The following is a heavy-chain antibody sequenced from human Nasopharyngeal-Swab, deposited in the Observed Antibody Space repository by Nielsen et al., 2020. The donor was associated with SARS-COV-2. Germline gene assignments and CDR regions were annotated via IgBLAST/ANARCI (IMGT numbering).Heavy chain of an antibody. D-gene: IGHD6-13*01. J-gene: IGHJ4*02. V-gene: IGHV1-18*01. Sequence: ASVKVSCKASGYTFTSYGISWVRQAPGQGLEWMGWISAYNGNTNYAQKFQGRVTMTRDTSISTAYMELSRLRSDDTAVYYCASTPSGYSSSWPFDYWGQGTLVTVSS. CDR3: ASTPSGYSSSWPFDY. CDR2: ISAYNGNT. CDR1: GYTFTSYG.